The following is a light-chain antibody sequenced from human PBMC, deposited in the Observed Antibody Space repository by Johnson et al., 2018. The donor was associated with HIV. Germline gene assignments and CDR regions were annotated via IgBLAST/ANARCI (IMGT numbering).Light chain of an antibody. CDR1: SSNIGINY. J-gene: IGLJ1*01. Sequence: QSVLTQPPSVSAAPGQKVTISCSGSSSNIGINYVSWYQQLPGTAPKLLIYDNNKRPSGIPDRFSGSKSGTSATLGITGLQTGDEADYYCGTLDSSLTGIFGNGTKVTVL. V-gene: IGLV1-51*01. CDR2: DNN. CDR3: GTLDSSLTGI.